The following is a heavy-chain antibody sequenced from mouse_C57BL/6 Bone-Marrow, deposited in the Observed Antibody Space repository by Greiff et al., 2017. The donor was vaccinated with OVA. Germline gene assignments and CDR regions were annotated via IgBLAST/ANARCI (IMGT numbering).Heavy chain of an antibody. CDR2: IDPETGGT. CDR3: TRSLDCAMDY. J-gene: IGHJ4*01. CDR1: GYTFTDYE. V-gene: IGHV1-15*01. D-gene: IGHD2-4*01. Sequence: QVQLQQSGAELVRPGASVTLSCKASGYTFTDYEMHWVKQTPVHGLEWIGAIDPETGGTAYNQKFKGKAILTADKSSSTAYMELRSLTSEDSAVYYCTRSLDCAMDYWGQGTSVTVSS.